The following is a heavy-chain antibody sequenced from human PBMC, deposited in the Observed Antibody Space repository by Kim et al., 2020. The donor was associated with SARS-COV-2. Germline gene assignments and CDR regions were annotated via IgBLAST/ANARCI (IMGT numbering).Heavy chain of an antibody. Sequence: KIPGRVTITRDTSESTAYMGLSSLRSEDTAVYYCARGQSRSSPAYYFDDWGQGTLVTVSS. D-gene: IGHD6-6*01. CDR3: ARGQSRSSPAYYFDD. J-gene: IGHJ4*02. V-gene: IGHV1-3*01.